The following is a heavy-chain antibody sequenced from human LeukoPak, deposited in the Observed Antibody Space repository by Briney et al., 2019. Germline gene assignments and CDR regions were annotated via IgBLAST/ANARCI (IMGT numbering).Heavy chain of an antibody. Sequence: SETLSLTCTVSGGSISSYYWSWIRQPAGKGLEWIGRIYTSGSTNYNPSLKSRVTMSVDTSKNQFSLKLSSVTAADTAVYCARDGGYYYGSGSYYYGYNWFDPWGQGTLVTVSS. CDR1: GGSISSYY. CDR2: IYTSGST. J-gene: IGHJ5*02. V-gene: IGHV4-4*07. D-gene: IGHD3-10*01. CDR3: ARDGGYYYGSGSYYYGYNWFDP.